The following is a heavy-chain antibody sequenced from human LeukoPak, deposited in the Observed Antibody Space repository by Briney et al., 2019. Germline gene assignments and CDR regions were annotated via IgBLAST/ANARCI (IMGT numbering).Heavy chain of an antibody. V-gene: IGHV4-61*01. D-gene: IGHD3-10*01. Sequence: SETLSLTCTVSGVSVSSGSYYWTWIRQPPGMGLEWIGYSYHSGSTMYNPSLKSRVTMSVDKSKNQFSLKLTSVTAADTAVYYCARDMYGSGSFLPESPWGQGTLVTVSS. CDR2: SYHSGST. J-gene: IGHJ5*02. CDR3: ARDMYGSGSFLPESP. CDR1: GVSVSSGSYY.